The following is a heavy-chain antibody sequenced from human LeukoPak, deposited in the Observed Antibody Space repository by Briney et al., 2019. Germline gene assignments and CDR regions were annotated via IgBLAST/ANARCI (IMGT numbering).Heavy chain of an antibody. CDR3: ARVPTFGGPNYAFDI. J-gene: IGHJ3*02. Sequence: PGGSLRLSCAASGFTFSSYWMSWVRQAPGKGLEWVANIKQDGSEKYYVDSVKGRFTISRDNAKNSLYLQMNSLRAEDTAVYYCARVPTFGGPNYAFDIWGQGTMVTVSS. CDR1: GFTFSSYW. D-gene: IGHD3-16*01. CDR2: IKQDGSEK. V-gene: IGHV3-7*01.